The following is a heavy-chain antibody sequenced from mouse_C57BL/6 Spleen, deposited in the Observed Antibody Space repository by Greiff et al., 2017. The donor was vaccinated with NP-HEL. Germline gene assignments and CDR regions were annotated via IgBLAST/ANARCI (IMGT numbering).Heavy chain of an antibody. CDR2: ISGGGGNT. CDR3: ARPPYYYAMDY. J-gene: IGHJ4*01. Sequence: EVKLVESGGGLVKPGGSLKLSCAASGFTFSSYTMSWVRQTPEKRLEWVATISGGGGNTYYPDSVKGRFTISRDNAKNTLYLQMSSLRSEDTALYYCARPPYYYAMDYWGQGTSVTVSS. D-gene: IGHD6-1*01. CDR1: GFTFSSYT. V-gene: IGHV5-9*01.